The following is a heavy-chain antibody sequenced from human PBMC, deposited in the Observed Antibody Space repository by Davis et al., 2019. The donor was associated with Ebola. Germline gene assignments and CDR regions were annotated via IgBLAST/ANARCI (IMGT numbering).Heavy chain of an antibody. CDR1: GGSISSYY. CDR2: IYYSGST. D-gene: IGHD3-3*01. CDR3: ARAELRFLEWLLPSDFDY. J-gene: IGHJ4*02. Sequence: MPSETLSLTCTVSGGSISSYYWSWIRQPPGKGLEGIGYIYYSGSTNYNPSLKSRVTISVDTSKNQFSLKLSSVTAADTAVYYCARAELRFLEWLLPSDFDYWGQGTLVTVSS. V-gene: IGHV4-59*08.